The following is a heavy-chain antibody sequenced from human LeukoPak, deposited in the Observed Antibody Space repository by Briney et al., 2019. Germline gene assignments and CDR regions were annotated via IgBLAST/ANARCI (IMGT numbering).Heavy chain of an antibody. V-gene: IGHV3-33*01. J-gene: IGHJ5*02. CDR2: IWYDGSNK. CDR1: GFTFSSYG. CDR3: ARDYYGSGSPIGFDP. Sequence: GGSLRPSCAASGFTFSSYGMHWVRQAPGKGLEWVAVIWYDGSNKYYADSVKGRFTISRDNSKNTLYLQMNSLRAEDTAVYYCARDYYGSGSPIGFDPWGQGTLVTVSS. D-gene: IGHD3-10*01.